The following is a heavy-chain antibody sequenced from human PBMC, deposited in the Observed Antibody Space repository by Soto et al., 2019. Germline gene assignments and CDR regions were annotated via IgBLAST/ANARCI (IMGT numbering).Heavy chain of an antibody. CDR1: GFTFSSYA. CDR2: ISGSGGST. J-gene: IGHJ4*02. V-gene: IGHV3-23*01. Sequence: EVQLLESGGGLVQPGGSLRLSCAASGFTFSSYAMSWVRQAPGKGLEWVSAISGSGGSTYYADSVKGRFTISRDNTKNTLYLQMNSLRAEDTAVYYWAKGSKELYSSGWYYYFDYWGQGALVTVSS. D-gene: IGHD6-19*01. CDR3: AKGSKELYSSGWYYYFDY.